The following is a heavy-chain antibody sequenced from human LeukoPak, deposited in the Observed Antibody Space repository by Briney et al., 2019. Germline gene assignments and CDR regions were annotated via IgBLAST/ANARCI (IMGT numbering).Heavy chain of an antibody. CDR2: TSYDGSNK. J-gene: IGHJ4*02. Sequence: GRSLRLSCAASGFTFSRYTMHWVRRAPGKGLEWVAVTSYDGSNKNYADSVKGRFTISRDNSKNTLYLQMNSLRAEDTAVYYCAKKSPGTYYAPPDYWGQGTLVTVSS. D-gene: IGHD3-10*01. V-gene: IGHV3-30*18. CDR3: AKKSPGTYYAPPDY. CDR1: GFTFSRYT.